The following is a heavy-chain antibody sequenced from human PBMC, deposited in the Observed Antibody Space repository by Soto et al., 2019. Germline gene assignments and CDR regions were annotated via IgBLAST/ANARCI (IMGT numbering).Heavy chain of an antibody. V-gene: IGHV1-8*01. CDR2: MNAKSGDT. CDR1: GYTFSDFD. D-gene: IGHD3-10*01. Sequence: ASVKVSCKASGYTFSDFDINWLRQAAGQGPEWMGWMNAKSGDTFSAQRLQGKFNMTWDTSLSTAYMEVGSLTSDDAAIYYCARGNPFNYPGFYVWGQGTTVTVSS. J-gene: IGHJ6*02. CDR3: ARGNPFNYPGFYV.